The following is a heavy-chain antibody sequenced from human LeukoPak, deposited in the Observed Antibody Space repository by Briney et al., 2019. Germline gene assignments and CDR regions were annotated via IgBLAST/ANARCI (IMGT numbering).Heavy chain of an antibody. Sequence: GASVKVSCKASGYTFTGYYMHWVRQAPGQGLEWMGWINPNSGGTNYAQKFQGRVTMTRDTSISTAYMELSRLRSDDTAVYYCARFGYCTNGVCFPLLGYYYYGMDVWGQGTTVTVSS. CDR2: INPNSGGT. V-gene: IGHV1-2*02. CDR3: ARFGYCTNGVCFPLLGYYYYGMDV. J-gene: IGHJ6*02. CDR1: GYTFTGYY. D-gene: IGHD2-8*01.